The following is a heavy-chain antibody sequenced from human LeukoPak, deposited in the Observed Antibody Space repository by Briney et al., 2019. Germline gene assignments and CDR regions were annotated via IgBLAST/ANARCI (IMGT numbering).Heavy chain of an antibody. CDR1: GLTVSSNY. V-gene: IGHV3-53*01. CDR2: LYSGGTT. J-gene: IGHJ4*02. Sequence: GGSLRLSCAASGLTVSSNYMTWVRQAPGRGLEWVSVLYSGGTTYYVDSVKGRFTISRDNSKNTLSLQMNSLRAEDTAVYYCARLTQYYFDTNGHSGYFDYWGQGTLVTVSS. D-gene: IGHD3-22*01. CDR3: ARLTQYYFDTNGHSGYFDY.